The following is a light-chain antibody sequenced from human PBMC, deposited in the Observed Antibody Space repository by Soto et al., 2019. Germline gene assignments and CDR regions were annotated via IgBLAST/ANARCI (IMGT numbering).Light chain of an antibody. CDR2: EVT. CDR3: SSYKFSTTLRV. V-gene: IGLV2-14*01. J-gene: IGLJ3*02. Sequence: QSALTQPASVSGSPGQSITLFCAGTTNDIGSYNYVSWFQQHPGEAPKLIIFEVTHRPSGISTRFSGSKSGNTASLTISDLQAEDEALYYCSSYKFSTTLRVFGGGTKLTVL. CDR1: TNDIGSYNY.